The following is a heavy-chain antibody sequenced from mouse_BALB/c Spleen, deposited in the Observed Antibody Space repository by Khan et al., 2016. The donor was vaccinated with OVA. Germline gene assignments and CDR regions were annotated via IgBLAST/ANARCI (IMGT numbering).Heavy chain of an antibody. CDR2: IWGDGST. D-gene: IGHD2-3*01. Sequence: VQLVESGPGLVAPSQSLSITCTVSGFSLTGYGVNWVRQPPGKGLEWLGMIWGDGSTDYNSALKSRLSISKDNSKSQVFLKRTSLQTDDTARYYCARAYDGNYREAMDYWGQGTSVTVSS. J-gene: IGHJ4*01. CDR3: ARAYDGNYREAMDY. CDR1: GFSLTGYG. V-gene: IGHV2-6-7*01.